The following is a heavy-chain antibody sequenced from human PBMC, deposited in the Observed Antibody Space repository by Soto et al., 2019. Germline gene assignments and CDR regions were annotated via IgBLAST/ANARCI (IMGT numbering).Heavy chain of an antibody. CDR2: INPSGGST. D-gene: IGHD5-18*01. CDR1: GYTFTSYY. CDR3: ARSAGVTNYGMDV. Sequence: QVQLVQSGAEVEKPGASVKVSCKASGYTFTSYYMHWGRQAPGQGLEWMGIINPSGGSTSYAQKFQRRVTMTRDTSTSTVYMELSSLRSEDTAVYYCARSAGVTNYGMDVWGQGTTVTVSS. V-gene: IGHV1-46*01. J-gene: IGHJ6*02.